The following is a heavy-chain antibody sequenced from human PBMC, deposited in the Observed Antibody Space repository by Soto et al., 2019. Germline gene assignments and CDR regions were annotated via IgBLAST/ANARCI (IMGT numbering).Heavy chain of an antibody. CDR1: GGSISRGGYA. J-gene: IGHJ5*02. CDR3: ARDQLQGNWFDP. CDR2: IYHSGYT. D-gene: IGHD1-1*01. Sequence: SETLSLTCTVSGGSISRGGYAWNWIRLAQGKGLEWIGYIYHSGYTLYNPSLKGRVTVSVDKSKNHFSLNLTSVTAADTAVYYCARDQLQGNWFDPWGQGTLVTVSS. V-gene: IGHV4-30-2*01.